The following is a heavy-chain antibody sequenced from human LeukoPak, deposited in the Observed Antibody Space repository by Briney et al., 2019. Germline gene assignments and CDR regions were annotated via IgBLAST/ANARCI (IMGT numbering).Heavy chain of an antibody. J-gene: IGHJ3*02. V-gene: IGHV3-73*01. Sequence: QPAGSLSLSCAVSGFSFSSSAMHWVRQASGRGLEWVGRIRSKANSYSTASAASVKGRFTISRDDSKNTAYLQMNSLKTEDTAVYYCTRQYPRDPYDSSGYYYHDAFDIWGQGTMVTVSS. CDR3: TRQYPRDPYDSSGYYYHDAFDI. CDR1: GFSFSSSA. CDR2: IRSKANSYST. D-gene: IGHD3-22*01.